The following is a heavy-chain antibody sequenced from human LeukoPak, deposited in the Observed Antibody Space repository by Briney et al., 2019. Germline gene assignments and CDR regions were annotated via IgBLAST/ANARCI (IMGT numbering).Heavy chain of an antibody. CDR3: ARDHYYDSSGYTNAFDY. CDR2: IIPILGIA. D-gene: IGHD3-22*01. Sequence: GASVKVSCKASGGTFSSYAISWVRQAPGQGLEWMGRIIPILGIANYAQKFQGRVTITADKSTRTAYMGLSSLRSEDTAVYYCARDHYYDSSGYTNAFDYWGQGTLVTVSS. V-gene: IGHV1-69*04. J-gene: IGHJ4*02. CDR1: GGTFSSYA.